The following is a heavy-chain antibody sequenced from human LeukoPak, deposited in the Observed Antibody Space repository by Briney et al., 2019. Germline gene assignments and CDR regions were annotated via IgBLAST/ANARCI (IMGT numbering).Heavy chain of an antibody. CDR1: GFTFSDYY. CDR3: ARAGKPYYYYYYVDV. J-gene: IGHJ6*03. CDR2: ISSSGNTI. Sequence: GGSLRLSCAASGFTFSDYYMSWIRQAPRKGLEWVSYISSSGNTIYYADSVKGRFTISRDNAKNSLYLQMNSLRAEDTAVYYCARAGKPYYYYYYVDVWGKGTTVTISS. V-gene: IGHV3-11*01.